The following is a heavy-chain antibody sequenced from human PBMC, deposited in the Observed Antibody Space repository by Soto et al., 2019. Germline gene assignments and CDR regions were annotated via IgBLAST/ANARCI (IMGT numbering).Heavy chain of an antibody. V-gene: IGHV3-64*01. CDR1: GFTFSSYA. CDR2: ISSNGGST. Sequence: GGSLRLSCAASGFTFSSYAMHWVRQAPGKGLEYVSAISSNGGSTYYANSVKGRFTISRDNSKNTLYLQMGSLRAEDMAVYYCARGIMITFGGVIVKGYYYYGMDVWGQGTTVTVSS. J-gene: IGHJ6*02. CDR3: ARGIMITFGGVIVKGYYYYGMDV. D-gene: IGHD3-16*02.